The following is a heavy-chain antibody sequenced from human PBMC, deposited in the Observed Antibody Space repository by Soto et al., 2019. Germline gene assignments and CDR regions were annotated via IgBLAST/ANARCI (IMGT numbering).Heavy chain of an antibody. V-gene: IGHV3-33*01. CDR3: ARSPPGVAGRYYFAF. CDR2: IWYDGSNK. J-gene: IGHJ4*02. D-gene: IGHD6-6*01. Sequence: QVQLVESGGGVVQPGRSLRLSCAASGFAFSSYGMHWVRQTPGKGLEWVALIWYDGSNKYYADSVKGRFTISRDNSKNTLYLQMHSLRAEDTAVYFCARSPPGVAGRYYFAFWGQGTLVTVPS. CDR1: GFAFSSYG.